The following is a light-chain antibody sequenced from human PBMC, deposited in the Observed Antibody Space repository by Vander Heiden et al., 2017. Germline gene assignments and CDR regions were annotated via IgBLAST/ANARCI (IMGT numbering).Light chain of an antibody. CDR1: QGISSY. Sequence: DIQMTQSPSSLSASVGDRVTITCRASQGISSYLNWYQQKQGKAPKLLIYAASSLQSGVPSRFSGSGSGTDFTLTISSLQPEDFATYYCQQSYSTPMYTFGQGTKLEIK. V-gene: IGKV1-39*01. J-gene: IGKJ2*01. CDR3: QQSYSTPMYT. CDR2: AAS.